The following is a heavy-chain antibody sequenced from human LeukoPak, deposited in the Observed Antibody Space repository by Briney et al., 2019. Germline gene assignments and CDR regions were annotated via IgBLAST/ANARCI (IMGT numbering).Heavy chain of an antibody. J-gene: IGHJ4*02. V-gene: IGHV4-30-2*01. CDR1: GGSISSGGYY. CDR2: IYHSGST. Sequence: PSETLSLTCTVSGGSISSGGYYWSWIRQPPGKGLEWIGYIYHSGSTYYNPSLKSRVTISVDRSKNQFSLKLSSVTAADTAVYYCARNTVVTGGLDYRGQGTLVTVSS. D-gene: IGHD4-23*01. CDR3: ARNTVVTGGLDY.